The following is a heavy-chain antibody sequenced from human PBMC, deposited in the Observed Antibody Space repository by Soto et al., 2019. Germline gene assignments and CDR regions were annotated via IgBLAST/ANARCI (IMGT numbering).Heavy chain of an antibody. D-gene: IGHD2-15*01. V-gene: IGHV3-13*01. CDR1: GFTFSSYD. CDR2: IGTAGDT. CDR3: ARDRSGWYFDL. Sequence: PGGSLRLSCAASGFTFSSYDMHWGRQATGKGLEWVSAIGTAGDTYYPGSVKGRFTISRENAKNSLYLQMNSLRAGDTAVYYCARDRSGWYFDLWGRGTLVTVSS. J-gene: IGHJ2*01.